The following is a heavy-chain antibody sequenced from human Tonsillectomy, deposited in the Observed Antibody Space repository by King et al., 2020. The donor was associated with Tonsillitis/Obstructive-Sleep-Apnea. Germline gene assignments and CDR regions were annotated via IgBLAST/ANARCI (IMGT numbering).Heavy chain of an antibody. CDR3: AQTNYYDSSAYWGFDY. V-gene: IGHV2-5*02. CDR1: GFSLSTNRVG. J-gene: IGHJ4*02. D-gene: IGHD3-22*01. CDR2: IYWDDDE. Sequence: TLQESGPTLVKPTQTLTLTCTFSGFSLSTNRVGVGWIRQPPGKALEWLALIYWDDDERYSPSLKSRLTITKDTSKNQVVLTMTNMDPVDTATFYCAQTNYYDSSAYWGFDYWGQGTLVTVSS.